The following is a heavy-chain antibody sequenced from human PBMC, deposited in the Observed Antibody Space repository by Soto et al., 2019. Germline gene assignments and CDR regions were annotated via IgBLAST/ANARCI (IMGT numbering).Heavy chain of an antibody. V-gene: IGHV4-30-2*01. Sequence: QLQLQESGSGLVKPSQTLSLTCAVSGGSISSGGYAWNWIRQPPGKGLEWIGYIYHSGYTSYNPSLKSRVTISVDKSKHQFSLKPSFVTAADTAVYYCARDSLTGNYFDPWGQGTLVTVSS. CDR3: ARDSLTGNYFDP. D-gene: IGHD1-7*01. CDR1: GGSISSGGYA. J-gene: IGHJ5*02. CDR2: IYHSGYT.